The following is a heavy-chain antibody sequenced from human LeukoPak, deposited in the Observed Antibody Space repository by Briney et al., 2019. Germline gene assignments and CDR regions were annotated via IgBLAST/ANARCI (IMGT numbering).Heavy chain of an antibody. V-gene: IGHV3-30*02. CDR1: GFTFSSYG. Sequence: GGSLRLSCAASGFTFSSYGMHWVRQAPGKGLEWVAFIRYDGSNKFYADSVKGRFTISRDNSKNTAYLQMNSLKTEDTAVYYCTRLGYKWEPRWGQGTLVTVSS. D-gene: IGHD1-26*01. J-gene: IGHJ4*02. CDR2: IRYDGSNK. CDR3: TRLGYKWEPR.